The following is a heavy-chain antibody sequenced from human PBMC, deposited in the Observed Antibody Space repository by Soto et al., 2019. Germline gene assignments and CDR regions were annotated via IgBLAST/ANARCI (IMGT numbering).Heavy chain of an antibody. CDR1: GYTLTELS. Sequence: ASVKVSCKVSGYTLTELSMHWVRQAPGKGLEWMGGFDPEDGETIYAQKFQGRVTMTEDTSTDTAYMELSSLRSEDTAVYYCATVGASLGPDYFDYWGQGTLVTVSS. CDR2: FDPEDGET. D-gene: IGHD1-26*01. J-gene: IGHJ4*02. V-gene: IGHV1-24*01. CDR3: ATVGASLGPDYFDY.